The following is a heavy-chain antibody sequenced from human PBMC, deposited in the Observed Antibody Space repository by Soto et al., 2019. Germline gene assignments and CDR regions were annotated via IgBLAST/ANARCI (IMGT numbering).Heavy chain of an antibody. CDR3: ARRNFGWSFDF. D-gene: IGHD3-9*01. V-gene: IGHV5-51*01. CDR1: GYSFSTYW. CDR2: IYPGDSDT. Sequence: PGESLKISCEASGYSFSTYWIGWVRQMPGRGLELMGIIYPGDSDTRYSPSFQGQVTISADNPISTAYLQWSSLRASDTAMYYCARRNFGWSFDFWGPGTLVTVSS. J-gene: IGHJ4*02.